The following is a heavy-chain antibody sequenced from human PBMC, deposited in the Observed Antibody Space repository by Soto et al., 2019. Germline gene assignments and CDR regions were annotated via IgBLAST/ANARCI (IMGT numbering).Heavy chain of an antibody. CDR2: IYYSGST. J-gene: IGHJ6*02. V-gene: IGHV4-59*08. CDR1: GGSINSYY. D-gene: IGHD3-9*01. Sequence: PSETLSLTCTVSGGSINSYYWSWIRQPPGKRLEWIGYIYYSGSTNYNPSLKSRVTISIDTSKNQFSLKLSSVTAADTAVYYCARHGDILTGRYGMDVWGQGTTVTVSS. CDR3: ARHGDILTGRYGMDV.